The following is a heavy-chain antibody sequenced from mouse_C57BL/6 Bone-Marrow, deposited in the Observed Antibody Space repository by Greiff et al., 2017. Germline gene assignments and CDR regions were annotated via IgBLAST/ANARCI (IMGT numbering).Heavy chain of an antibody. CDR1: GFTFSSYS. CDR2: ISDGGSYT. V-gene: IGHV5-4*01. D-gene: IGHD2-4*01. J-gene: IGHJ3*01. Sequence: DVKLVEPGAGLVKPGGSLKLSCEASGFTFSSYSMPWVSQTPEKRLEWVATISDGGSYTYYKDNVKGRFTISRDNATSNLYLQMSNLTSEDTALYYCAREKDYPWFAYWGQGTLVTVSA. CDR3: AREKDYPWFAY.